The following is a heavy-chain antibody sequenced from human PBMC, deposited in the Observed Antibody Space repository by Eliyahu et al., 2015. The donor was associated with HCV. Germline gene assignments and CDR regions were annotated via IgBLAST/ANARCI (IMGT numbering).Heavy chain of an antibody. D-gene: IGHD3-22*01. J-gene: IGHJ4*02. CDR3: ARGDREAYYYDSSGYYYFDY. V-gene: IGHV4-59*09. Sequence: RVTISVDTSKNQFSLKLSSVTAADTAVYYCARGDREAYYYDSSGYYYFDYWGQGTLVTVSS.